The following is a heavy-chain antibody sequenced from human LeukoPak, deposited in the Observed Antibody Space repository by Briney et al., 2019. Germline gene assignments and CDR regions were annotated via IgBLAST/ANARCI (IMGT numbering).Heavy chain of an antibody. D-gene: IGHD2-2*01. V-gene: IGHV3-13*01. J-gene: IGHJ4*02. Sequence: PGGSLRLSCAASGFTFSSYDMHWVRQATGKGLEWVSAIGTAGDTYYPGSVKGRFTISRENAKNSLYLQMNSLRAGDTAVYYCVKDGHCTHTSCYYFDYWGQGTLVTVSS. CDR1: GFTFSSYD. CDR3: VKDGHCTHTSCYYFDY. CDR2: IGTAGDT.